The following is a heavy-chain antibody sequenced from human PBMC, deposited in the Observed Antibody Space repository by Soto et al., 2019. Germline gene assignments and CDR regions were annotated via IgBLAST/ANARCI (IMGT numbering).Heavy chain of an antibody. J-gene: IGHJ4*02. Sequence: PRGSLRLSCAASGFTFSSYAMSWVRQAPGKGLEWVSAISGSGGSTYYADSVKGRFTISRDNSKNTLYLQMNSLRAEDTAVYYCAKDQMIFGVVIDADYWGQGTLVTVSS. D-gene: IGHD3-3*01. CDR3: AKDQMIFGVVIDADY. CDR1: GFTFSSYA. V-gene: IGHV3-23*01. CDR2: ISGSGGST.